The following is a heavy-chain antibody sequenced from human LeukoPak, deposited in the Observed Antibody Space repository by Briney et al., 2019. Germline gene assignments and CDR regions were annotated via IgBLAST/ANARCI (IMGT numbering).Heavy chain of an antibody. D-gene: IGHD2-21*02. J-gene: IGHJ4*02. CDR3: ARHPPSGGDCLDY. V-gene: IGHV3-7*01. CDR1: GFTFSSYW. Sequence: GGSLRLSCAASGFTFSSYWMSWVRQAPGKGLEWVANIKQDGSEKYYVDSVKGRFTISRDNAKNSLYLQMNSLRAEDTAVYYCARHPPSGGDCLDYWGQGTLFTVSS. CDR2: IKQDGSEK.